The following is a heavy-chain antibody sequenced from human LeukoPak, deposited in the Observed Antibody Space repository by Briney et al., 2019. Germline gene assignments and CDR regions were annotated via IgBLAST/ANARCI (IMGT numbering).Heavy chain of an antibody. V-gene: IGHV3-21*01. D-gene: IGHD1-7*01. CDR2: ISSSSSYI. J-gene: IGHJ4*02. CDR3: ARDPLELPNIPDY. Sequence: GGSLRLSCAASGFTFSGSAMHWVRQAPGKGLEWVSSISSSSSYIYYADSVKGRFTISRDNAKNSLYLQMNSLRAEDTAVYYCARDPLELPNIPDYWGQGTLVTVSS. CDR1: GFTFSGSA.